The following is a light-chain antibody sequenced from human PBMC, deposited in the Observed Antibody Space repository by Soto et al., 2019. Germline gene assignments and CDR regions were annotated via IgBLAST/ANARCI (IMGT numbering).Light chain of an antibody. CDR3: QQYDQWWT. V-gene: IGKV3-15*01. J-gene: IGKJ1*01. Sequence: EIVMTQSPATLSVSPGERATLSCRASQSIGSSLAWYQVEPGQATRLLIYAASTRVAGIPDRFSGSGSGKEFTLTSSSLQSEDFRVYFCQQYDQWWTFGQGTKVEVK. CDR1: QSIGSS. CDR2: AAS.